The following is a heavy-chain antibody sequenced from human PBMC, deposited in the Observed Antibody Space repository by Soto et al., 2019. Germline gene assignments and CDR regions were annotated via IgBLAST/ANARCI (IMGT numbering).Heavy chain of an antibody. CDR1: GGSISSGGYY. J-gene: IGHJ4*02. Sequence: SETLSLTCTVSGGSISSGGYYWSWIRQHPGKGLEWIGYIYYSGSTYYNPSLKSRVTISVDTSKNQFSLKLSSVTAADTAVYYCARTPSWYGDDYWGQGTLVTVSS. D-gene: IGHD6-13*01. CDR2: IYYSGST. CDR3: ARTPSWYGDDY. V-gene: IGHV4-31*03.